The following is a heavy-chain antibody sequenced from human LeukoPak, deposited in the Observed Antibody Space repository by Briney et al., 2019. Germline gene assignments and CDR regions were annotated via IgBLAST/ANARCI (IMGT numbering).Heavy chain of an antibody. CDR2: IYTSGST. V-gene: IGHV4-4*07. CDR1: GGSISSHY. Sequence: SETLSLTCTVSGGSISSHYWSWIRQPAGKGLEWIGRIYTSGSTNYNPSLKSRVTMSVDTSKNQFSLKLSSVTAADTVVYYCARAVPSGSPYYMDVWGKGTTVTVSS. CDR3: ARAVPSGSPYYMDV. J-gene: IGHJ6*03. D-gene: IGHD1-26*01.